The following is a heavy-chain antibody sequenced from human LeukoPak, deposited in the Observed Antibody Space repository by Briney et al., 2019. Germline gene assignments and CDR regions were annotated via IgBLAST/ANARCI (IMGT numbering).Heavy chain of an antibody. J-gene: IGHJ4*02. CDR1: GFTFSSYS. CDR3: ARGVERNQYSGSTGY. V-gene: IGHV3-48*01. Sequence: GGSLRLSCAASGFTFSSYSMNWVRQAPGKGLEWVSYISSSSSTIYYADSVKGRFTISRDNAKNSLYLQMNSLRAEDTAVYYCARGVERNQYSGSTGYWGQGTLVTVSS. CDR2: ISSSSSTI. D-gene: IGHD1-26*01.